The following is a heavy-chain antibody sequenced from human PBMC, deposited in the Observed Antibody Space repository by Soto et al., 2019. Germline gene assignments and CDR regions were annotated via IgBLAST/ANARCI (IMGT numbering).Heavy chain of an antibody. CDR2: ISAYNGNT. J-gene: IGHJ4*02. CDR1: GYTFTSYG. Sequence: ASVKVSCKASGYTFTSYGISWVRQAPGQGLEWKGWISAYNGNTNYAQKLQGRVTMTTDTSTSTAYMELRSLRSDDTAVFYFARDGVEYSGYDFVYYFDYWGQGTLVTVSS. D-gene: IGHD5-12*01. CDR3: ARDGVEYSGYDFVYYFDY. V-gene: IGHV1-18*01.